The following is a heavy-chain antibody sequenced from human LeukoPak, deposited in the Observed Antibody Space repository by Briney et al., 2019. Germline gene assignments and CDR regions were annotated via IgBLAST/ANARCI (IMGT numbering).Heavy chain of an antibody. CDR3: AKHSGSYQTAFDY. Sequence: QPGRSLRLSCAASGFTFSSYGMHWVRQAPGKGLEWVAVISYDGSNKYYADSVKGRFTTSRDNSKNTLYLQMNSLRAEDTAVYYCAKHSGSYQTAFDYWGQGALVTVSS. D-gene: IGHD1-26*01. CDR1: GFTFSSYG. V-gene: IGHV3-30*18. J-gene: IGHJ4*02. CDR2: ISYDGSNK.